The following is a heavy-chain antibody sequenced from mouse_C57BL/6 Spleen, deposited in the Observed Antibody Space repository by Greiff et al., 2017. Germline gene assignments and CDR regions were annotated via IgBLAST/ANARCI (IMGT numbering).Heavy chain of an antibody. J-gene: IGHJ1*03. CDR1: GYTFTSYW. Sequence: QVQLQQPGAELVKPGASVKMSCKASGYTFTSYWITWVKQRPGQGLEWIGDIYPGSGSTNYNEKFKSKATLTVDTSSRTAYMQLSSLTAEDSAVYYCAREGDYAVGYWYFDVWGTGTTVTVSS. D-gene: IGHD2-4*01. CDR2: IYPGSGST. CDR3: AREGDYAVGYWYFDV. V-gene: IGHV1-55*01.